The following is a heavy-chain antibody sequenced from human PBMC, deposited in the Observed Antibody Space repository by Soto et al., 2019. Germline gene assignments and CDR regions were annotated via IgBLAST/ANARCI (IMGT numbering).Heavy chain of an antibody. Sequence: SETLSLTCTVSGGSISSGGYYWSWIRQHPGKGLEWIGYIYYSGSTYYNPSLKSRVTISVDTSKNQFSLKLRSVTAADTAVYYCARVPNYGSGSLNDYWGQGTLVTVSS. J-gene: IGHJ4*02. CDR1: GGSISSGGYY. CDR3: ARVPNYGSGSLNDY. D-gene: IGHD3-10*01. V-gene: IGHV4-31*02. CDR2: IYYSGST.